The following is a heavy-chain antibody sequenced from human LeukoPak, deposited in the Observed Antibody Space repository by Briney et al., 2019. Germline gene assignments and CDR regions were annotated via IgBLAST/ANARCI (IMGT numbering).Heavy chain of an antibody. CDR1: GFTVSRNY. V-gene: IGHV3-66*01. CDR2: IYAGGTT. D-gene: IGHD2-15*01. CDR3: ARVPRTFLAATLIAYMDV. Sequence: GGSLRLSCAASGFTVSRNYLSWVRQAPGKGLEWVSIIYAGGTTHYADSVKGRFTISRDNSKNTVYLQMNSLRAEETAVYYCARVPRTFLAATLIAYMDVWGKGTTVTVSS. J-gene: IGHJ6*03.